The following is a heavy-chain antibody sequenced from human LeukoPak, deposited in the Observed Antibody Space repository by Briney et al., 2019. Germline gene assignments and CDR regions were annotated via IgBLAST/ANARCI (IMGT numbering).Heavy chain of an antibody. CDR2: INSDGSST. CDR3: ARDRIAAAGTIWFDP. CDR1: GFTFSSYW. J-gene: IGHJ5*02. Sequence: PAGSLRLSCAASGFTFSSYWMHWVRQAPGKGLVWVSRINSDGSSTCYADSVKGRFTISRDNAKNTLYLQMNSLSAEDTAVYYCARDRIAAAGTIWFDPWGQGTLVTVSS. V-gene: IGHV3-74*01. D-gene: IGHD6-13*01.